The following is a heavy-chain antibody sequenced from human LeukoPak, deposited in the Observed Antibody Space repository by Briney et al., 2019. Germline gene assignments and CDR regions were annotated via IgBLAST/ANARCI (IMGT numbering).Heavy chain of an antibody. CDR1: GYSISSGYY. J-gene: IGHJ4*02. V-gene: IGHV4-38-2*02. Sequence: PSETLSLTCTVSGYSISSGYYWGCIRPSPGKGLEWIGSIYHSGDSYYSPSLKGRVTMSVDTSKNQFALKLRSVTASDTAVYYCARERDYSYYFDYWGQGVLVTVSS. CDR2: IYHSGDS. CDR3: ARERDYSYYFDY. D-gene: IGHD4-17*01.